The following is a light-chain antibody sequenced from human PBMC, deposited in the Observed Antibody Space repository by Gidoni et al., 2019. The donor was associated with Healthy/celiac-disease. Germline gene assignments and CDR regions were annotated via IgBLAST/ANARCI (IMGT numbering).Light chain of an antibody. Sequence: SYALTQQPSLSVSPGQTARITCTGDALPKQYAYWYQQKPGQAPVLVIYKDSERHSGIPERFSGSSSGTTVTLTISGVQAEEEADEYCQSADSSGTYVVFGGGTKLTVL. CDR3: QSADSSGTYVV. CDR1: ALPKQY. J-gene: IGLJ2*01. CDR2: KDS. V-gene: IGLV3-25*02.